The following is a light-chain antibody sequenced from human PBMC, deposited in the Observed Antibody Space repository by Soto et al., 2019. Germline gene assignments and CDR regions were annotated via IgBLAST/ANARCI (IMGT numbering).Light chain of an antibody. V-gene: IGKV3-15*01. Sequence: IVMTQSPATLSVSPGERATLSCRASQSVSNNLAWYQQKPGQAPRLLIYGASTRATGIPARFSGSGSGTEFTLTISSLQSEDFAVYYCQQYNNWTFGQGTKVEIK. CDR2: GAS. CDR1: QSVSNN. CDR3: QQYNNWT. J-gene: IGKJ1*01.